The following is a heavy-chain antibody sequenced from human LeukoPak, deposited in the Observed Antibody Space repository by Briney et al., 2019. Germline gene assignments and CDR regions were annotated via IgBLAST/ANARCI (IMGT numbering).Heavy chain of an antibody. J-gene: IGHJ6*02. V-gene: IGHV3-13*01. CDR2: IGTVDDT. Sequence: PGGSLRLPCAASGFTFSTYDMHWVRQVTGKGLEWVSAIGTVDDTYYLGSVKGRFTIFRENAKNVLYLQMSSLRVEDTAVYYCAREIRETVFTRHHYYGIDVWGQGTTVTVSS. D-gene: IGHD1-1*01. CDR3: AREIRETVFTRHHYYGIDV. CDR1: GFTFSTYD.